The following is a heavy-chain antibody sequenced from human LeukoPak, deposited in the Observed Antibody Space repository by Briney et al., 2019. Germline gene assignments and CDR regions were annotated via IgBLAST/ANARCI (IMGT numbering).Heavy chain of an antibody. V-gene: IGHV1-69*04. J-gene: IGHJ4*02. D-gene: IGHD4-17*01. Sequence: SVKVSCKASGGTFSSYAISWVRQAPGQGLEWMGRIIPILGIANYAQKFQGRVTITADESTSTAYMELSSLRSEDTAVYYCASSTNDYGDYYIDYWGQGTLVTVSS. CDR2: IIPILGIA. CDR3: ASSTNDYGDYYIDY. CDR1: GGTFSSYA.